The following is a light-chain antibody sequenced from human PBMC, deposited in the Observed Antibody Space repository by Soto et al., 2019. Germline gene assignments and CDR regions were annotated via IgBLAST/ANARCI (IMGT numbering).Light chain of an antibody. V-gene: IGLV1-36*01. Sequence: QSVLTQPPSVSEAPRQRVTISCSGSSSNIGNNAVNWYQQLPGKAPKLLIYYDDLLPPGVSDRFSGSRSGTSASLAISGLQSEDEADYYCAAWDASLNGQVFGGGTKVTAL. CDR1: SSNIGNNA. CDR3: AAWDASLNGQV. J-gene: IGLJ2*01. CDR2: YDD.